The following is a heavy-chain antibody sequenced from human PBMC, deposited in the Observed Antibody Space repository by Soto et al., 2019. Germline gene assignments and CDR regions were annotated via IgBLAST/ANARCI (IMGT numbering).Heavy chain of an antibody. Sequence: PGGSLRLSCTASGFTFGDYVMNWFRQAPGKGLEWVGFIRSKAYGGTTEYAASVKGRFTISRDDSKSIAYLQMNSLKTEDTAVYYCARERGSGWTFDYWGQGTLVTVSS. CDR3: ARERGSGWTFDY. J-gene: IGHJ4*02. V-gene: IGHV3-49*03. CDR1: GFTFGDYV. D-gene: IGHD6-19*01. CDR2: IRSKAYGGTT.